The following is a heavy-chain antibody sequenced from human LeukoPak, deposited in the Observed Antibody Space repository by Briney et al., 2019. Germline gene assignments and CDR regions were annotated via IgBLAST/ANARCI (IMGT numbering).Heavy chain of an antibody. CDR2: ISDRGGTT. J-gene: IGHJ4*02. D-gene: IGHD2-21*02. Sequence: PGRSLRLSCAASGFTFRGYGMSWVRQGPGKGLEWVSVISDRGGTTYYADSVKGRFTISRDNSKNTLYLQMNSLRAEDTAVYYCAKAGYCGGHCYSDSMFPYDHWGQGTLVTVSS. V-gene: IGHV3-23*01. CDR3: AKAGYCGGHCYSDSMFPYDH. CDR1: GFTFRGYG.